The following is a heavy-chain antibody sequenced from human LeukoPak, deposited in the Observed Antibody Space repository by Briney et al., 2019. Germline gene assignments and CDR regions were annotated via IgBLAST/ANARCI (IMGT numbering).Heavy chain of an antibody. D-gene: IGHD3-10*01. CDR2: IYHSGST. V-gene: IGHV4-30-2*01. J-gene: IGHJ3*02. CDR1: GGSISSGGYS. CDR3: ARDRGDDAFDI. Sequence: SETLSLTCAVSGGSISSGGYSWRWIRQPPGKGLEWIGYIYHSGSTYYNPSLKSRVTISVDRSKNQFSLKLSSVTAADTAVYYCARDRGDDAFDIWGQGTMVTVSS.